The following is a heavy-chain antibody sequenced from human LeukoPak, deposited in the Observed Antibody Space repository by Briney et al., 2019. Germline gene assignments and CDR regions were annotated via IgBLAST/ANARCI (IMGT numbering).Heavy chain of an antibody. Sequence: PSETLSLTCTVSGGSISSGGYYWSWIRQHPGKGLEWIGYIYYSGSTYYNPSLKSRVTISVDTSKNQFSLKLSSVTAADTAVYYCARDDFWSGYRSGTDVWGQGTTVTVSS. CDR1: GGSISSGGYY. CDR2: IYYSGST. CDR3: ARDDFWSGYRSGTDV. D-gene: IGHD3-3*01. V-gene: IGHV4-31*03. J-gene: IGHJ6*02.